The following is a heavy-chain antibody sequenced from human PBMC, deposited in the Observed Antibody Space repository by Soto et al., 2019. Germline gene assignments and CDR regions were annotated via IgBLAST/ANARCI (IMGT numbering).Heavy chain of an antibody. J-gene: IGHJ5*02. CDR2: ISVYNDNT. V-gene: IGHV1-18*01. CDR1: GYTFSSHG. CDR3: ARDNFDTPKWFDP. D-gene: IGHD1-20*01. Sequence: QDHLVQSGAEVKKPGASVKVSCKASGYTFSSHGISWVRQAPGQGLEWMGWISVYNDNTLYAQKFQDRVTMATDISTSTAYMELRSLRFDDTAVYFCARDNFDTPKWFDPWGQGTLVTVSS.